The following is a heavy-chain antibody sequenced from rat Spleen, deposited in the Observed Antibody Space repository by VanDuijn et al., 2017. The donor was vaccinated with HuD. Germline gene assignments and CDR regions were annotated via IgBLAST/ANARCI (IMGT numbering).Heavy chain of an antibody. Sequence: EVQLVESGGGLVQPGGSLKLSCAVSGFTFSDYYMAWVRQAPTKGLEWVATISYDGGRNFYRDSVKGRFTISRDNAQNTLYLQMNSLRSEDTATYYCTRGGRWYFDFWGPGTMVTVSS. V-gene: IGHV5-20*01. J-gene: IGHJ1*01. CDR2: ISYDGGRN. CDR1: GFTFSDYY. CDR3: TRGGRWYFDF.